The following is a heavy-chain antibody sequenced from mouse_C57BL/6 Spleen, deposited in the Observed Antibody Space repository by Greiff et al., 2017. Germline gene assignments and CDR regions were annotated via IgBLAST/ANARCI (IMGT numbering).Heavy chain of an antibody. CDR2: ISSGSSTI. D-gene: IGHD2-5*01. J-gene: IGHJ4*01. CDR1: GFTFSDYG. CDR3: ASKGYSNYYYYAMDY. V-gene: IGHV5-17*01. Sequence: EVKLMESGGGLVKPGGSLKLSCAASGFTFSDYGMHWVRQAPEKGLEWVAYISSGSSTIYYADPVKGRFTISRDNAKNTLFLQMTSLRSEETAMYYCASKGYSNYYYYAMDYWGQGTSVTVSS.